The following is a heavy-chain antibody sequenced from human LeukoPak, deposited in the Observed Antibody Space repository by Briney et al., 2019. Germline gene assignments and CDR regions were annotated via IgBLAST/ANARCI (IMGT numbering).Heavy chain of an antibody. CDR2: IYYTGST. D-gene: IGHD6-6*01. CDR3: ARYSSSSYAFDI. CDR1: GVSMSSYY. J-gene: IGHJ3*02. Sequence: SETLSLTCTVSGVSMSSYYWSWIRQPPGKGLECIGYIYYTGSTNYNPSLKSRVAISVDTSKNQFSLRLSSVTAADTAVYYCARYSSSSYAFDIRGQGTMVTVSS. V-gene: IGHV4-59*01.